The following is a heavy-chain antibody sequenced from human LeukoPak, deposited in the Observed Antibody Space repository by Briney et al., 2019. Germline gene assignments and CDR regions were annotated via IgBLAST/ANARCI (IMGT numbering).Heavy chain of an antibody. CDR2: IYPGDSDT. J-gene: IGHJ4*02. D-gene: IGHD3-16*01. V-gene: IGHV5-51*01. Sequence: GESLKISCKSSGYSFINYWIGGVRQMPGQGLEWMGIIYPGDSDTRYSPSFQGQVTISADKSISTAYLQWSSLKASDTAMYYCATAPTFTYGYVWGQGTLVTVSS. CDR1: GYSFINYW. CDR3: ATAPTFTYGYV.